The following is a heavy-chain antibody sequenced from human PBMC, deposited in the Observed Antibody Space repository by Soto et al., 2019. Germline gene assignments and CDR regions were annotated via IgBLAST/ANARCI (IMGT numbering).Heavy chain of an antibody. Sequence: PGGSLRLSWAASGFTFSSYAMSWVRQAPGKGLEWVSAISGSGGSTYYADSVEGRCTISRDNSKSTLYLQMNSLRAEDTAVYYCAKLTYPSDSTGYYYERVSGWIDSWGQGTLVTVSS. CDR3: AKLTYPSDSTGYYYERVSGWIDS. V-gene: IGHV3-23*01. J-gene: IGHJ5*01. CDR1: GFTFSSYA. D-gene: IGHD3-22*01. CDR2: ISGSGGST.